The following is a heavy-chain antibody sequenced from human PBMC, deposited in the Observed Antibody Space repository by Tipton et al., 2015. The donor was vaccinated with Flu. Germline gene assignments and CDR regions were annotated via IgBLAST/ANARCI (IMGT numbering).Heavy chain of an antibody. J-gene: IGHJ6*02. CDR1: GFTFDDYA. CDR2: ISWNSGSI. CDR3: AKSFRVWGSYSYYSGMDV. V-gene: IGHV3-9*01. D-gene: IGHD3-16*01. Sequence: CAASGFTFDDYAMHWVRQAPGKGLEWVSGISWNSGSIGYADSVKGRFTISRDNAKNSLYLQMNSLRAEDTALYYCAKSFRVWGSYSYYSGMDVWGQGTTVSVSS.